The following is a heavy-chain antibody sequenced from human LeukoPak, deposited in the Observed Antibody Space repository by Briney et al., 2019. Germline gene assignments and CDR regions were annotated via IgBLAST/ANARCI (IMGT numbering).Heavy chain of an antibody. CDR2: ISGSGGST. V-gene: IGHV3-23*01. CDR1: GFTFSSYA. CDR3: AKDWVVVVPAAMPADY. J-gene: IGHJ4*02. D-gene: IGHD2-2*01. Sequence: GGSLRLSCAASGFTFSSYAMSWVRQAPGKGLEWVSAISGSGGSTYYADSVKGRFTISRDYSKNTLYLQMNSLRAEDTAVYYCAKDWVVVVPAAMPADYWGQGTLVTVSS.